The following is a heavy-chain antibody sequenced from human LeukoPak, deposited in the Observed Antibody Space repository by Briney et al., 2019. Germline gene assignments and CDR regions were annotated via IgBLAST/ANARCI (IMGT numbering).Heavy chain of an antibody. Sequence: ASVKVSCKASGYTSTSYDINWVRQATGQGLEWMGWMNPNSGNTGYAQKFQGRVTMTRNTSISTAYMELSSLRSEDTAVYYCARGRLHYYDSSGYHIDYWGQGTLVTVSS. J-gene: IGHJ4*02. CDR1: GYTSTSYD. CDR2: MNPNSGNT. CDR3: ARGRLHYYDSSGYHIDY. D-gene: IGHD3-22*01. V-gene: IGHV1-8*01.